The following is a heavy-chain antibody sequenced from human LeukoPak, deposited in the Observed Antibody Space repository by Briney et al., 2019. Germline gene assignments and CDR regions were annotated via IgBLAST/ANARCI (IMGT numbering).Heavy chain of an antibody. D-gene: IGHD6-19*01. J-gene: IGHJ5*02. CDR1: GFTFSSYW. V-gene: IGHV3-7*01. CDR2: IKEDGSEK. CDR3: ARAVASNWFDP. Sequence: SGGSLKLSCAASGFTFSSYWMSWVRPAPGKGLEWLANIKEDGSEKYYVDSVKGRFTISRDNAKSSLYLQMKSLRAEDTAVYYCARAVASNWFDPWGQGTLVTVSS.